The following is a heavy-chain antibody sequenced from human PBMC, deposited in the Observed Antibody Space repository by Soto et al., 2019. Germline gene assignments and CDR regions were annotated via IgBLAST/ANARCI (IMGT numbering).Heavy chain of an antibody. CDR3: ARGGCSGGSCYFDWFDP. CDR2: MNPNSGNT. D-gene: IGHD2-15*01. V-gene: IGHV1-8*01. CDR1: GYTFTSYD. Sequence: ASVKVSCKASGYTFTSYDINWVRQATGQGFEWMGWMNPNSGNTGYAQKFQGRVTMTRDTSITTAYMELSSLRSGDTAVYYCARGGCSGGSCYFDWFDPWGQGTLVTVSS. J-gene: IGHJ5*02.